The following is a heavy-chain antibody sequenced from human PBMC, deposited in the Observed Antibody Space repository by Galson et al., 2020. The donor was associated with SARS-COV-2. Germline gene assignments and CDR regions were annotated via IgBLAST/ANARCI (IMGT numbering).Heavy chain of an antibody. D-gene: IGHD3-3*01. V-gene: IGHV4-39*02. CDR1: GGSISSTTYY. CDR2: IYYTGTT. CDR3: AREHDFWSGYWFDL. Sequence: ETSETLSLTCTVSGGSISSTTYYWGWIRQPTGKGLEWIGGIYYTGTTYYNPSLKSRVTISVDTSKNQFSLKLSSVTAADTAVYYCAREHDFWSGYWFDLWGRGTLVTVSS. J-gene: IGHJ2*01.